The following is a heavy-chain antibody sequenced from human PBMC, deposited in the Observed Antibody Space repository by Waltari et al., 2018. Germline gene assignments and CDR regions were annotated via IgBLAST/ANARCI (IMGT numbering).Heavy chain of an antibody. CDR1: AFTSVTLA. CDR2: ISVSDAT. CDR3: ATPFYNWDDPLHS. Sequence: EVQVLESGGGLVQPGGSLRLSCQASAFTSVTLAINWVRQAPGKGLEWVSSISVSDATYYADSVKGRFTISRDYSDNTVYLQMDSLRADDTALYFCATPFYNWDDPLHSWGQGTPVTVSS. V-gene: IGHV3-23*01. D-gene: IGHD1-20*01. J-gene: IGHJ1*01.